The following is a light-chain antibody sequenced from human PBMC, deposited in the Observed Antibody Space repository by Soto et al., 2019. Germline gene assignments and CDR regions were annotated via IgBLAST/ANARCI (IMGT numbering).Light chain of an antibody. CDR3: MQTLQTPYT. J-gene: IGKJ3*01. Sequence: DIVMTQSPLSLPVTPGEPASISCKSSQSLLHSDGDNYLEWYVQKAGQSPQLLIYQVSHRASGVPDRLSGSGSGTDFTLKISKVEADDVGVYYCMQTLQTPYTFGPGTKVEIK. CDR1: QSLLHSDGDNY. CDR2: QVS. V-gene: IGKV2-28*01.